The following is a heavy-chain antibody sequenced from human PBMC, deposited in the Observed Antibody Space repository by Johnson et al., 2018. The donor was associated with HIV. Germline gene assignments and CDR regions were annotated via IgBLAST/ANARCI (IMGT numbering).Heavy chain of an antibody. Sequence: MLLVESGGGMVQPGGSLRLSCAASGLTVSTNYMSWVRQAPGRGLEWVSVVYSDGNTYYADSVKGRFTISRDNSKNTLYLQMNSLRADDTAVYYCPSLAVAGTLISAFDIWGQGTMVTVSS. V-gene: IGHV3-66*01. D-gene: IGHD6-19*01. CDR3: PSLAVAGTLISAFDI. CDR1: GLTVSTNY. CDR2: VYSDGNT. J-gene: IGHJ3*02.